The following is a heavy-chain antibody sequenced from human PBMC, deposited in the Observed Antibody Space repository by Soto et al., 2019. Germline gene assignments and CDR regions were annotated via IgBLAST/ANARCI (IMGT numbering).Heavy chain of an antibody. CDR3: ARDRSSVMDV. CDR2: ISSSSSTI. V-gene: IGHV3-48*02. Sequence: EVQLVESGGGLVQPGGSLRLSCAASGFTFSSYSMNWVRQAPGKGLEWVSYISSSSSTIYYADSVKGRFTISRDNAKNSLYLQMNILRDEDTAVYYCARDRSSVMDVWGQGTTVTVSS. D-gene: IGHD6-13*01. CDR1: GFTFSSYS. J-gene: IGHJ6*02.